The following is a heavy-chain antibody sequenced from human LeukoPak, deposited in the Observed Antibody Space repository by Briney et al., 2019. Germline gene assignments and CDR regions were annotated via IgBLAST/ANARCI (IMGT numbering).Heavy chain of an antibody. CDR1: GFTFSHAW. J-gene: IGHJ4*02. CDR3: TTVAASGQIDY. V-gene: IGHV3-15*01. Sequence: GGSLRLSCAASGFTFSHAWMSWFRQAPGKGLEWVGRIRSKTDGGTTDYAAPVKGRFTISRDDSKNTLDLQMNSLKTEDTAVYYCTTVAASGQIDYWGQGTLVTVSS. D-gene: IGHD6-13*01. CDR2: IRSKTDGGTT.